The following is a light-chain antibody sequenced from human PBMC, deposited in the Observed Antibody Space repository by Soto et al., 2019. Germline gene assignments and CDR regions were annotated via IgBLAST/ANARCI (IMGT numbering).Light chain of an antibody. CDR1: QSIGRW. Sequence: DIQMTQSPSTLSASVGDRVTITCRASQSIGRWLAWYQQKPGKAPRLLIHDVSTLQSGVTSRFSGSGSGTEFTLTISSLQPDDFASYYCLQYDSKYTFGQGTKVEIK. CDR2: DVS. CDR3: LQYDSKYT. J-gene: IGKJ2*01. V-gene: IGKV1-5*01.